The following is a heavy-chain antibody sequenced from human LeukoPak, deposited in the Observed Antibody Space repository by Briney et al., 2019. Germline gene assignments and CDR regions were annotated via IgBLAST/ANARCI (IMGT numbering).Heavy chain of an antibody. J-gene: IGHJ4*02. CDR3: AKDSAPYCSGGSCYGKLRDPDYYFDY. D-gene: IGHD2-15*01. Sequence: GGSLRLSCAASGFTFSSYGMHWVRQAPGKGLEWVAVISYDGSNKYYADSVKGRFTISGDNSKNTLYLQMKSLRAEDTAVCYCAKDSAPYCSGGSCYGKLRDPDYYFDYWGQGTLVTVSS. CDR2: ISYDGSNK. V-gene: IGHV3-30*18. CDR1: GFTFSSYG.